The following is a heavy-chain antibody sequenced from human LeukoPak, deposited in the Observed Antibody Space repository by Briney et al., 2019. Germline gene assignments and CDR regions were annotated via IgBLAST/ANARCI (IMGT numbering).Heavy chain of an antibody. V-gene: IGHV1-69*06. CDR2: IIPVFGTT. J-gene: IGHJ6*03. Sequence: ASVKVSCKASGGTFNSYAISWVRQAPGQGLEWMGGIIPVFGTTTYAQKFQAKVTMTADKSTNTAYMELSSLRSEDTAVYYCARDPIGSSSRKHYYYYYMDVWGKGTTVTVSS. CDR3: ARDPIGSSSRKHYYYYYMDV. CDR1: GGTFNSYA. D-gene: IGHD6-6*01.